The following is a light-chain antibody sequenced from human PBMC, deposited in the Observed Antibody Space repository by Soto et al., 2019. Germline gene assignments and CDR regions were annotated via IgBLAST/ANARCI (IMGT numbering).Light chain of an antibody. Sequence: QSALTQPASVSGSPGQSITISCTGTSNDIGPYNYVSWYQQHPGKAPRLLIYDVTNRPSGVSDRFSGSKSGRTASLTISGLQAEDEADYYCSSYTSIIAVVFGGGTKLNVL. CDR2: DVT. V-gene: IGLV2-14*03. CDR3: SSYTSIIAVV. CDR1: SNDIGPYNY. J-gene: IGLJ2*01.